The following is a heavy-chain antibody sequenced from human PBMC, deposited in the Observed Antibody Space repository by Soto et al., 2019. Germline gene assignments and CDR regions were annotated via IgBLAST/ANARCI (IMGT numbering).Heavy chain of an antibody. J-gene: IGHJ6*03. CDR2: IYYSGST. Sequence: PSETLSLTCTVSGGSISSSSYYWGWIRQPPGKGLECIGSIYYSGSTYYNPSLKSRVTISVDTSKNQFSLKLSSVTAADTAVYYCASPYYDFWSGYYTGDYYYMDVWGKGTTVTVSS. D-gene: IGHD3-3*01. V-gene: IGHV4-39*01. CDR1: GGSISSSSYY. CDR3: ASPYYDFWSGYYTGDYYYMDV.